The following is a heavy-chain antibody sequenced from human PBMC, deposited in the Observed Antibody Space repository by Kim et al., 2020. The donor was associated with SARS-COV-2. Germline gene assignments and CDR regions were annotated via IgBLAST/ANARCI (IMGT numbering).Heavy chain of an antibody. CDR1: GFAFSSHA. CDR2: IDGPTTNT. V-gene: IGHV3-23*01. D-gene: IGHD5-12*01. CDR3: ATWLQSHFDY. J-gene: IGHJ4*02. Sequence: GGSLRLSCRTSGFAFSSHAMMWVRQTPEKGLEWVATIDGPTTNTHYTDSVKGRFTISRDNSQNTVYLHMSGLKAEDTAIYYCATWLQSHFDYWGQGTLVTVSS.